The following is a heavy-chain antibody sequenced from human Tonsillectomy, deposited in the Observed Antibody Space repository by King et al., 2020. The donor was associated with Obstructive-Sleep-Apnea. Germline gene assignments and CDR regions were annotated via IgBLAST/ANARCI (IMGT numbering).Heavy chain of an antibody. CDR2: IYPGESDT. Sequence: ELQLVQSGAEVKKPGESLKISCKGSGYSFTSYWIGWVRQMPGKGLEWMGSIYPGESDTRYSPFFQGQVTIPADKSISTAYLPWSSLKASDTAMYYCARLVGGIAVAGTPYYFDYWGQGTLVTVSS. D-gene: IGHD6-19*01. CDR1: GYSFTSYW. CDR3: ARLVGGIAVAGTPYYFDY. V-gene: IGHV5-51*01. J-gene: IGHJ4*02.